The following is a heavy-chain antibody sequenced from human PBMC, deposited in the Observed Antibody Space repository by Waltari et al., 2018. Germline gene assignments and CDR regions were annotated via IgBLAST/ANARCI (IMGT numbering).Heavy chain of an antibody. CDR3: ARPVSYYYDSSAYFDY. Sequence: QLQLQESGPGLVKPSETLSLTCTVSGGSISSSSYYWGWIRQPPGKGLEWIGSIYYSGSTYYNPSLKSRVTISVDTSKNQFSLKLSSVTAADTAVYYCARPVSYYYDSSAYFDYWGQGTLVTVSS. D-gene: IGHD3-22*01. V-gene: IGHV4-39*01. J-gene: IGHJ4*02. CDR2: IYYSGST. CDR1: GGSISSSSYY.